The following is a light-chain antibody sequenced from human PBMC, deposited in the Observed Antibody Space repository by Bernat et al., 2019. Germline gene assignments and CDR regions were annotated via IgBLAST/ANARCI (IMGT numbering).Light chain of an antibody. CDR1: SGSIASNY. CDR3: HSYDSSNQV. V-gene: IGLV6-57*04. CDR2: EYN. J-gene: IGLJ3*02. Sequence: NFMLTQPHSVSESPGKTVAISCTRSSGSIASNYVRWYQQRPGSAPTTVISEYNKRPSGVPDRFSGSIDSPSNSASLTISGLKTEDEAEYYCHSYDSSNQVFGGGTKLTVL.